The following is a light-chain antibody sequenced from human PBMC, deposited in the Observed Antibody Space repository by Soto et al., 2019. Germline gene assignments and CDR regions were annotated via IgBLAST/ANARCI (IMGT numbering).Light chain of an antibody. CDR2: ANS. V-gene: IGLV1-40*01. J-gene: IGLJ3*02. CDR1: RSNIGAGYD. Sequence: QSVLTQPPSVSGAPGQRVTISCTGSRSNIGAGYDVQWYQQLPGTAPRLLIHANSNRPSGVPDRLSGSKSGTSGSLAITGLQAEDEGDYDCQSYDNSLSGLVVGGGTKLTVL. CDR3: QSYDNSLSGLV.